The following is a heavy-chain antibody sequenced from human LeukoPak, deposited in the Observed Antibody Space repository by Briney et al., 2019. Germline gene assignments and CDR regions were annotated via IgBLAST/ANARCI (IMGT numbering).Heavy chain of an antibody. D-gene: IGHD3-10*01. CDR1: GFTFSSYS. J-gene: IGHJ4*02. Sequence: PGGSLRLSCAVSGFTFSSYSMIWVRQAPGKGLEWVSLISDSGTSTYYPDSVKGRFTISRDNSKNTVYLQMNMLRAEDTAVYYCAKGVSGYGSGRPFDYWGQGTLVTVSS. CDR3: AKGVSGYGSGRPFDY. CDR2: ISDSGTST. V-gene: IGHV3-23*01.